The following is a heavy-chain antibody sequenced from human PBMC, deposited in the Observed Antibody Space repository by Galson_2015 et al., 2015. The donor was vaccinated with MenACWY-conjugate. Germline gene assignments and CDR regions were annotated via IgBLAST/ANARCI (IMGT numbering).Heavy chain of an antibody. D-gene: IGHD3-3*01. CDR3: ARAGTDFNLWSGYCDY. V-gene: IGHV1-69*04. Sequence: SVKVSCKASGGTFSNYAISWVRQAPGQGLEWMGRIIPMVGRVTYAQKFQGRVTITADTSTKTAYMDLSSLRSGDTAVYYCARAGTDFNLWSGYCDYWGQGTL. J-gene: IGHJ4*02. CDR1: GGTFSNYA. CDR2: IIPMVGRV.